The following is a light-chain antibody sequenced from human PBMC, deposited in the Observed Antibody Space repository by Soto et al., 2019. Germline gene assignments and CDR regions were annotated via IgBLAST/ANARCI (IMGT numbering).Light chain of an antibody. Sequence: EVVMTQSPATLSVSPGERATLSCRASQSVSNNLAWYQQKPGQAPRLLIYGASTRATGIPARFSGSGSGTEITTTSSSLPYEYFAVYYCQQYNNCWTFGQGTKVEIK. CDR2: GAS. J-gene: IGKJ1*01. CDR3: QQYNNCWT. V-gene: IGKV3-15*01. CDR1: QSVSNN.